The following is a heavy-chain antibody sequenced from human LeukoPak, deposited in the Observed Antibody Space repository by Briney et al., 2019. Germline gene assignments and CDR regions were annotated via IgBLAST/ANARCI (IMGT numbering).Heavy chain of an antibody. J-gene: IGHJ4*02. D-gene: IGHD3-3*01. V-gene: IGHV4-59*01. Sequence: SETLSLTCTVSGGSISSYYWSWIRQPPGKGLEWIGYIYYSGSTNYNPSLKSRVTISVDTSKNQFSLKLSSVTAADTAVYYCARDNTISGHYEVGYWGQGTLVTVSS. CDR2: IYYSGST. CDR3: ARDNTISGHYEVGY. CDR1: GGSISSYY.